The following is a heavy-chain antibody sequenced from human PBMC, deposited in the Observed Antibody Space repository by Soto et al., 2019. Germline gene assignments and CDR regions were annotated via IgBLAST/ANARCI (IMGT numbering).Heavy chain of an antibody. D-gene: IGHD4-17*01. Sequence: QVQLVESGGGVVQPGRSLRLSCAASGFTFSSYGMHWVRQAPGKGLEWVAVISYDGSNKYYADSVKGRFTISRDNSKNTLYLQMNSLRAEDTAVYYCAKDKTRKDYGDPEFDYWGQGTLVTVSS. CDR1: GFTFSSYG. J-gene: IGHJ4*02. V-gene: IGHV3-30*18. CDR3: AKDKTRKDYGDPEFDY. CDR2: ISYDGSNK.